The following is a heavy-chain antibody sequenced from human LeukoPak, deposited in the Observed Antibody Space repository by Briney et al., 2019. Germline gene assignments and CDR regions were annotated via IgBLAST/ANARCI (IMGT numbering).Heavy chain of an antibody. Sequence: SQTLSLTCAISGDSVSSNSAAWNWIRQSPLRGLEWLGRTYYRSKWYNDYAVSVKSRITINPDTSKNQFSLQLNSVTPEDTAVYYCARSEDYYDSSGHAFDFWGQGTLVTVSS. CDR2: TYYRSKWYN. J-gene: IGHJ4*02. D-gene: IGHD3-22*01. V-gene: IGHV6-1*01. CDR3: ARSEDYYDSSGHAFDF. CDR1: GDSVSSNSAA.